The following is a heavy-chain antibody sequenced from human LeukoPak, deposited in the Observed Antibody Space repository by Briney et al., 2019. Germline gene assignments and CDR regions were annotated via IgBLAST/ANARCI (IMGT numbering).Heavy chain of an antibody. CDR1: GFTFSSYE. J-gene: IGHJ6*03. CDR2: ISSSGSTI. CDR3: ARAGWYGAYYYYYYMDV. D-gene: IGHD6-19*01. Sequence: GGSLRLSCAASGFTFSSYEMNWVRQAPGKGLEWVSYISSSGSTIYYADSVKGRFTISRDNAKNSLYLQMNSLRAEDTAVYYCARAGWYGAYYYYYYMDVWGKGTTVTVSS. V-gene: IGHV3-48*03.